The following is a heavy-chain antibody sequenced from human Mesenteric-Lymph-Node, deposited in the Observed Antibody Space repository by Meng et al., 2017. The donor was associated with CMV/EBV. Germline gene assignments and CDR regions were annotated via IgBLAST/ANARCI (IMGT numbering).Heavy chain of an antibody. Sequence: SETLSLTCTVSGDSISSYYWSWIRQSPGKGLECIGYFYYSGSTHYNPSLKSRATISLDTSKNQFFLKLSSVTAADTAVYYCARESHDAFDIWGQGTMVTVSS. J-gene: IGHJ3*02. CDR2: FYYSGST. V-gene: IGHV4-59*01. CDR3: ARESHDAFDI. CDR1: GDSISSYY.